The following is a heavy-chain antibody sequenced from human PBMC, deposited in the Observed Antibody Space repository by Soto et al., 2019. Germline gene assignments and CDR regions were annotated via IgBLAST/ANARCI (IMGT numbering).Heavy chain of an antibody. CDR3: ARIPVGRYYMDV. D-gene: IGHD1-26*01. Sequence: SETLSLTCAVYGGSFSGYYWSWIRQPPGKGLEWIGEINHSGSTNYNPSLKSRVTISVDTSKNQFSLKLSSVTAADTAVYYCARIPVGRYYMDVWGKGTTVTVSS. CDR2: INHSGST. V-gene: IGHV4-34*01. CDR1: GGSFSGYY. J-gene: IGHJ6*03.